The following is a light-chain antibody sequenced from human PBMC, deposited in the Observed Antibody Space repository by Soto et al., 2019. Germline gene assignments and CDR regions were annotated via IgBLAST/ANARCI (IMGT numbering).Light chain of an antibody. CDR3: LQLTHVPYT. V-gene: IGKV2-24*01. CDR1: QSLVTADGHTF. CDR2: KVS. J-gene: IGKJ2*01. Sequence: DVVLTQPPLSSPVSHGEPASISCRSSQSLVTADGHTFLSWLQQRPGQPPRVLIYKVSNRFSGVPDKFSGSGAGTDFTLKISRVEAEDVGIYYCLQLTHVPYTFGQGTKLEIK.